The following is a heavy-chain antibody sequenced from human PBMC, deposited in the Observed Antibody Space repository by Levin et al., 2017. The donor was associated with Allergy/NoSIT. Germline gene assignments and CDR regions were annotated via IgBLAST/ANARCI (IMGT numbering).Heavy chain of an antibody. Sequence: ASVKVSCKASGYTFTSYGISWVRQAPGQGLEWMGWISPYNGNTNYGQKLQGRVTMTTDTSTSTAYMELRSLRSDDTALYYCARVREYSTGFDSWGQGALVTVSS. CDR2: ISPYNGNT. J-gene: IGHJ4*02. CDR3: ARVREYSTGFDS. D-gene: IGHD2-8*02. V-gene: IGHV1-18*01. CDR1: GYTFTSYG.